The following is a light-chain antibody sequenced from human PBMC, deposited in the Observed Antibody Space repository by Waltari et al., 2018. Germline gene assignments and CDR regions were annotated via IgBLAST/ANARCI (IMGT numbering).Light chain of an antibody. CDR2: DAS. CDR3: QQYGSSPLT. Sequence: EIVWPQSTGTLSLSPCERAPLTCRASQSVSSGYLAWYQQKPSQPPRLLIYDASRRAPGIPDRFSGSGSGTDFTLTISRLEPEDFAVYNCQQYGSSPLTFGGGTKVEIK. V-gene: IGKV3-20*01. CDR1: QSVSSGY. J-gene: IGKJ4*01.